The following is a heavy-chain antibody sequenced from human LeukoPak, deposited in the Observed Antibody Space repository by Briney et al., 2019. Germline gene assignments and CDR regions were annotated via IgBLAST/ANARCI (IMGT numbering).Heavy chain of an antibody. CDR3: AKDRWGRSDY. CDR2: IRYDGSNA. Sequence: GGSLRLSCAASGFTFSSYGMHWVRQAPGKGLEWVAFIRYDGSNAYYADSVKGRFTISRDNSKNTLYLQMNSLRAEDTAVYYCAKDRWGRSDYWGQGTLVTVSS. D-gene: IGHD7-27*01. J-gene: IGHJ4*02. V-gene: IGHV3-30*02. CDR1: GFTFSSYG.